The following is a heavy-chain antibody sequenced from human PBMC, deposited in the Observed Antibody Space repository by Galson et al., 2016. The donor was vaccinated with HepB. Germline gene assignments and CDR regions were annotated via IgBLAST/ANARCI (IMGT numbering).Heavy chain of an antibody. J-gene: IGHJ4*02. Sequence: SLRLSCAASGFTLSSYAMSWVRQAPGKGLQWVTSISGPGGTTYYADSVKGRFTISRDTSKSTMYLQMNGLTAEDTALYYCARDGYNYVPLDSWGQGALVIVSS. D-gene: IGHD5-24*01. CDR2: ISGPGGTT. CDR3: ARDGYNYVPLDS. V-gene: IGHV3-23*01. CDR1: GFTLSSYA.